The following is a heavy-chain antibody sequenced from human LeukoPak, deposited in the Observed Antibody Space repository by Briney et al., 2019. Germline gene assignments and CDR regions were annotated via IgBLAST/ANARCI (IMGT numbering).Heavy chain of an antibody. V-gene: IGHV3-21*01. D-gene: IGHD3-10*01. CDR3: AREPMVQGVTLDY. CDR1: GFTFSSYS. CDR2: ISSSSSYI. J-gene: IGHJ4*02. Sequence: GGSLRLSCAASGFTFSSYSMNWVGQAPGKGLEWVSSISSSSSYIYYADSVKGRFTISRDNAKNSLYLQMNSLRAEDTAVYYCAREPMVQGVTLDYWGQGTLVTVSS.